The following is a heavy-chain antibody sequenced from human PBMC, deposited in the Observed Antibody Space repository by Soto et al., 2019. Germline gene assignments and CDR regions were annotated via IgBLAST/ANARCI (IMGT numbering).Heavy chain of an antibody. Sequence: QVQLVQSEAEVKKPGASLKVSCRASGYNFANYGISWVRQAPGQGLEWMGWISAHNGGTKYAQKVQGRVTMTADTSTSTAYIEMWSLRSDDTAVYYCARDAAYNDFWGGVMESYSYNMDVWGQGTTVTV. V-gene: IGHV1-18*01. D-gene: IGHD3-3*01. CDR2: ISAHNGGT. J-gene: IGHJ6*02. CDR1: GYNFANYG. CDR3: ARDAAYNDFWGGVMESYSYNMDV.